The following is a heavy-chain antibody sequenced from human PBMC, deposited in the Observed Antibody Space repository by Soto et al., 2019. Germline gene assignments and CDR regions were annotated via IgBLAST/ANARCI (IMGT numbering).Heavy chain of an antibody. V-gene: IGHV4-61*01. CDR3: ARDRHYYGSGSPDMYYYYGMDV. CDR1: GGSVSSGSYY. Sequence: PSETLSLTCTVSGGSVSSGSYYWSWIRQPPGKGLEWIGYIYYSGSTNYNPSLKSRVTISVDTSKNQFSLKLSSVTAADTAVYYCARDRHYYGSGSPDMYYYYGMDVWGQGTTVTVS. CDR2: IYYSGST. D-gene: IGHD3-10*01. J-gene: IGHJ6*02.